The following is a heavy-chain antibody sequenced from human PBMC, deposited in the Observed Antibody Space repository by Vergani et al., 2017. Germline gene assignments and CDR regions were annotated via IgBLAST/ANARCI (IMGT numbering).Heavy chain of an antibody. V-gene: IGHV1-2*02. D-gene: IGHD3-10*01. J-gene: IGHJ6*03. CDR3: ARASSYYYYMDV. CDR2: INPNSGGT. Sequence: QVQLVQSGAEVKKPGSSVKVSCKASGYTFPGSYIPWVRQAPGQGLEWMGWINPNSGGTNYAQKFQGRVTMTRDTSISTAYMGLSRLRSDDTAVYYCARASSYYYYMDVWGKGTTVTVSS. CDR1: GYTFPGSY.